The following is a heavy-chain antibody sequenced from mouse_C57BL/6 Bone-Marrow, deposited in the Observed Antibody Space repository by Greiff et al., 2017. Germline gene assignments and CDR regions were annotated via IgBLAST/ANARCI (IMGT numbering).Heavy chain of an antibody. V-gene: IGHV1-69*01. Sequence: QVQLQQPGAELVMPGASVKLSCKASGYTFTSYWMHWVKQRPGQGLEWIGEIDPSDSYTNYNQKFKGKATVTVDKSSSTAYMQLSSLTSEDSAVYYCARDYDYYLWSFDVWGTGTTVTVAS. D-gene: IGHD2-4*01. J-gene: IGHJ1*03. CDR2: IDPSDSYT. CDR1: GYTFTSYW. CDR3: ARDYDYYLWSFDV.